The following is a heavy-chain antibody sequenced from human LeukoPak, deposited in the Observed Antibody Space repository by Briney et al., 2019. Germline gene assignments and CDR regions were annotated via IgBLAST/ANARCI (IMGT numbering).Heavy chain of an antibody. CDR1: GFTVSSNY. CDR3: ARDGYYYDSSGYPGAFDI. V-gene: IGHV3-53*01. J-gene: IGHJ3*02. CDR2: IYSGGST. Sequence: GGSLRLSCAASGFTVSSNYTSWVRQAPGKGLEWVSVIYSGGSTYYADSVKGRFTISRDNSKNTLYLQMNSLRAEDTAVYYCARDGYYYDSSGYPGAFDIWGQGTMVTVSS. D-gene: IGHD3-22*01.